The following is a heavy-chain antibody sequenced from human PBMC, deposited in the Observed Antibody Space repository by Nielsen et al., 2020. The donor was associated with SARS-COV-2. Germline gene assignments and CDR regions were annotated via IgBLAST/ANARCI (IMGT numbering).Heavy chain of an antibody. CDR3: AKGGGDTAMDPVDY. D-gene: IGHD5-18*01. V-gene: IGHV3-9*01. CDR1: GFTFSSYW. Sequence: SLKISCAASGFTFSSYWMHWVRQAPGKGLEWVSGISWNSGSIGYADSVKGRFTISRDNAKNSLYLQMNSLRAEDTALYYCAKGGGDTAMDPVDYWGQGTLVTVSS. CDR2: ISWNSGSI. J-gene: IGHJ4*02.